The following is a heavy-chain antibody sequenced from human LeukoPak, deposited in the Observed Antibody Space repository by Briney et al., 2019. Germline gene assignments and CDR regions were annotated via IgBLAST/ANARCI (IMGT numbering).Heavy chain of an antibody. CDR3: ARDHQGIAARPDAFDI. CDR2: INPNSGGT. Sequence: SVKASCKASGYTFTGYYMHWVRQAPGQGLEWMGWINPNSGGTNYAQKFQGRVTMTRDTSISTAYMELSRLRSDDTVVYYCARDHQGIAARPDAFDIWGQGTMVTVSS. V-gene: IGHV1-2*02. CDR1: GYTFTGYY. J-gene: IGHJ3*02. D-gene: IGHD6-6*01.